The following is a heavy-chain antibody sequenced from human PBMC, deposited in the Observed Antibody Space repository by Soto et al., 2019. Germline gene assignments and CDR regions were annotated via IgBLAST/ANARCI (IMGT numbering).Heavy chain of an antibody. CDR3: ARRYGSAIDY. CDR1: GVSISSYY. Sequence: SETLSLTCTVSGVSISSYYWSWIRQPPGKGLEWIGYIYYSGSTNYNPSLKSRVTISVDTSKNQFSLKLSSVTAADTAVYYCARRYGSAIDYWGQGTLVTVSS. CDR2: IYYSGST. D-gene: IGHD1-26*01. J-gene: IGHJ4*02. V-gene: IGHV4-59*08.